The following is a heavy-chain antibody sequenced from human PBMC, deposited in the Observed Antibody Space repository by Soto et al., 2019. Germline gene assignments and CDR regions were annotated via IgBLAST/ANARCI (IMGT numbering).Heavy chain of an antibody. J-gene: IGHJ4*02. CDR3: ASRYSRSSDGDY. V-gene: IGHV4-4*02. CDR1: GASIKSDTW. D-gene: IGHD6-6*01. CDR2: IYHNGST. Sequence: SETLSLTCDVSGASIKSDTWWTWVRQSPGKGLEWIGEIYHNGSTYYNPSLKSRVTISVDTSKNQFSLKLSSVTAADTAVYYCASRYSRSSDGDYWGQGTLVTVSS.